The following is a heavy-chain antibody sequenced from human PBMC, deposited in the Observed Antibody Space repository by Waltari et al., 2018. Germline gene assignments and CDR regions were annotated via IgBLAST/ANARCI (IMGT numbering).Heavy chain of an antibody. CDR2: IYYGGSP. D-gene: IGHD5-18*01. Sequence: QLQLQESGPGLVKPSETLSLTCTVPGGSISSSSYYWGWIRQPPGKGLEWIGSIYYGGSPYYTPSLKSRVTISVDTSKNQFSLKLSSVTAADTAVYYCARLIGSGYSYGPYFDYWGQGTLVTVSS. V-gene: IGHV4-39*07. CDR1: GGSISSSSYY. J-gene: IGHJ4*02. CDR3: ARLIGSGYSYGPYFDY.